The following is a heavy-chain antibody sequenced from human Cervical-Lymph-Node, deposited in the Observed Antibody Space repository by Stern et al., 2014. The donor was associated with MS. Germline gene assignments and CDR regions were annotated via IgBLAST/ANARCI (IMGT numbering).Heavy chain of an antibody. D-gene: IGHD1-26*01. CDR1: GFTFSSYG. CDR3: AKDRERQNYYYGMDV. J-gene: IGHJ6*02. V-gene: IGHV3-30*18. Sequence: VQLVESGGDVVQPGRPLRLSCAASGFTFSSYGMHWVRQAPGQGLEWAGLISFDESYKYYADYVKGRFTMSRDNSKNTLYLELNSLRAEDTAVYYCAKDRERQNYYYGMDVWGQGTTVTVSS. CDR2: ISFDESYK.